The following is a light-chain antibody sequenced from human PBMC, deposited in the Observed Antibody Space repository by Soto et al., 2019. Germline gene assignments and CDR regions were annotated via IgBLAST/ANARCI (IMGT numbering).Light chain of an antibody. Sequence: QSVLTQPRSVSGSPGQSVTISCTGTSSDVGGYNYVSWYQQHPGKAPKLMIYDVSKRPSGVPDRFAGSKSGNTASLTISGLQAEDEADYSCCSYAGSYTYVFGTGTKLTAL. J-gene: IGLJ1*01. V-gene: IGLV2-11*01. CDR2: DVS. CDR3: CSYAGSYTYV. CDR1: SSDVGGYNY.